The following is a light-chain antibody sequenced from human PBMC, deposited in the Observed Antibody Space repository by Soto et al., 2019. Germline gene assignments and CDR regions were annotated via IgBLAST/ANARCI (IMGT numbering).Light chain of an antibody. CDR2: EVS. CDR1: SSDVGGYNY. Sequence: QSVLTQPASVSGSPGQSITISCTGTSSDVGGYNYVSWYQQHPGKAPKLIIYEVSNRPTGVSNRFSGSKSGHTASLTISGLQSEDEADYFCTSYTSSSTLDVFGTGTKATV. V-gene: IGLV2-14*01. J-gene: IGLJ1*01. CDR3: TSYTSSSTLDV.